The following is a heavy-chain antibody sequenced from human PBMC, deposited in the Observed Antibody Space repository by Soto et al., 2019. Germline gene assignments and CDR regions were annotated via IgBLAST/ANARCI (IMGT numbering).Heavy chain of an antibody. J-gene: IGHJ6*02. D-gene: IGHD3-3*01. V-gene: IGHV1-69*13. CDR3: ASSTGPITIFGHMDV. Sequence: GASVKVSCKASGGTFSSYAISWERQAPGQGLEWMGGIIPIFGTANYAQKFQGRVTITADESTSTAYMELSSLRSEDTAVYYCASSTGPITIFGHMDVWGQGTTVTVSS. CDR1: GGTFSSYA. CDR2: IIPIFGTA.